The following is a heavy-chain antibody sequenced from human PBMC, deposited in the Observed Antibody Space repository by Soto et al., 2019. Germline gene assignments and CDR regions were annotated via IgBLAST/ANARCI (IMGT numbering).Heavy chain of an antibody. CDR3: ASQVATPYYYYGMDV. J-gene: IGHJ6*02. V-gene: IGHV1-18*01. CDR1: GYTFTSYG. CDR2: ISAYNGNT. D-gene: IGHD5-12*01. Sequence: QVQLVQSGAEVKKPGASVKVSCKASGYTFTSYGISWVRQAPGQGLEWMGWISAYNGNTNYAQKLQGRVTMTTDTSTCTAYMELRSLRSDDTAVYYCASQVATPYYYYGMDVWGQGTTVTVSS.